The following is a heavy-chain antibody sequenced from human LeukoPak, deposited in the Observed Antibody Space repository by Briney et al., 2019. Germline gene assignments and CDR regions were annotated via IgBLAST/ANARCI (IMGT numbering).Heavy chain of an antibody. J-gene: IGHJ4*02. CDR3: ARASWVSDPDAVR. CDR2: LRGNDET. Sequence: GGSLRLSCAASGISFRSYAMSWVRQAPARGPEWVSSLRGNDETFYADSVKGRFTPSRDDSRSTVYLQLNNLRVEDTAIYYCARASWVSDPDAVRWGQGTQVTVSS. D-gene: IGHD3-10*01. CDR1: GISFRSYA. V-gene: IGHV3-23*01.